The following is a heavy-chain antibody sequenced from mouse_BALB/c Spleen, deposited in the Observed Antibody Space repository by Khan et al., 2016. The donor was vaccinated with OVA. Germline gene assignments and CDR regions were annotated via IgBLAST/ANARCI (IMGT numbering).Heavy chain of an antibody. D-gene: IGHD3-1*01. Sequence: VQLQESGAELVKPGASVKISCKASGYTFTSFYMYWVKQRPGQGLEWIGGINPSNGDTHFYEKFKSKATLTVDKSSTTAYMQFSSLTSEDSAVFYWARSGCGNPLAYWGQGTLVTVSA. CDR1: GYTFTSFY. CDR2: INPSNGDT. J-gene: IGHJ3*01. CDR3: ARSGCGNPLAY. V-gene: IGHV1S81*02.